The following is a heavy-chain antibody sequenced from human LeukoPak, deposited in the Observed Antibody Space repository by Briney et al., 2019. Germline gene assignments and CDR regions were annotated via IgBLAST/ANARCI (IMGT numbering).Heavy chain of an antibody. CDR2: IYYSGST. V-gene: IGHV4-59*01. CDR3: AGVAVQVKGWFDP. Sequence: SETLSLTCTVSGGSISSYYWSWIRQPPGKGLEWIGYIYYSGSTNYNPSLKSRATISVDTSKNQFSLKLSSVTAADTAVYYCAGVAVQVKGWFDPWGQGTLVTVSS. D-gene: IGHD6-19*01. CDR1: GGSISSYY. J-gene: IGHJ5*02.